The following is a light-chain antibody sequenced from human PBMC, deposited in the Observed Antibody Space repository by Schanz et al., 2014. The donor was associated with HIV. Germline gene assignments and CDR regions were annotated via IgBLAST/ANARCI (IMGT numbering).Light chain of an antibody. CDR1: QSVSDNY. J-gene: IGKJ1*01. CDR2: DAS. Sequence: EIVLTQSPATLSLSPGERATLSCRASQSVSDNYLAWYQQRPGQAPRLLIYDASSRATGIPDRFSGSGSGTEFTLTISSLQSEDFAVYYCQQYNNWPWTFGQGTKVEIK. CDR3: QQYNNWPWT. V-gene: IGKV3D-15*01.